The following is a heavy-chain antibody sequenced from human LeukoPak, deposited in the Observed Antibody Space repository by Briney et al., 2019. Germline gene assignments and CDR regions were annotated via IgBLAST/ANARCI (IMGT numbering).Heavy chain of an antibody. CDR2: INPNSGGT. CDR1: GTTFTGYY. Sequence: ASVKVSCKASGTTFTGYYIHWVRPAPGQGLEWMGWINPNSGGTNYAQKFQGRVAMTRDTSISTAYMELSRLRSDDTAVYYCARGIPGWYFDYWGQGTLVTVSS. J-gene: IGHJ4*02. CDR3: ARGIPGWYFDY. D-gene: IGHD2-15*01. V-gene: IGHV1-2*02.